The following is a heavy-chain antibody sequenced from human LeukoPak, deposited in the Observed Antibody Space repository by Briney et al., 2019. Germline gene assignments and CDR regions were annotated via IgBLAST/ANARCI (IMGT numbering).Heavy chain of an antibody. CDR3: ARIGHEDYYFDY. CDR2: IYYSETT. V-gene: IGHV4-59*13. J-gene: IGHJ4*02. Sequence: SETLSLTCTVSGGSITRNYWNWIRQPPGKGLEWIGNIYYSETTNYNPSLKSRVSISVDTSKNLLSLKLSSVTAADTAVYYCARIGHEDYYFDYWGQGTLVTVSS. CDR1: GGSITRNY.